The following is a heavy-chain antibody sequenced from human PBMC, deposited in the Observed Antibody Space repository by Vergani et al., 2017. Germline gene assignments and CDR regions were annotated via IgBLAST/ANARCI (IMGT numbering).Heavy chain of an antibody. CDR3: ARRSRYYYGSGSSPYYYYGMDV. J-gene: IGHJ6*02. D-gene: IGHD3-10*01. V-gene: IGHV4-59*01. Sequence: QVQLPESGPGLVKPSETLSLTCTVSGGSISSYYWSWIRQPPGKGLEWIGYIYYSGSTNYNPSLKSRVTISVDTSKNQFSLKLSSVTAADTAVYYCARRSRYYYGSGSSPYYYYGMDVWGQGTTVTVSS. CDR1: GGSISSYY. CDR2: IYYSGST.